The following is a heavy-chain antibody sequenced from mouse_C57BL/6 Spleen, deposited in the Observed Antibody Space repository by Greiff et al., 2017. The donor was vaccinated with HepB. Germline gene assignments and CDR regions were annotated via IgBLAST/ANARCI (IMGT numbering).Heavy chain of an antibody. CDR2: ISSGGDYI. CDR3: TRGYYDYDGAWFAY. D-gene: IGHD2-4*01. V-gene: IGHV5-9-1*02. Sequence: EVMLVESGEGLVKPGGSLKLSCAASGFTFSSYAMSWVRQTPEKRLEWVAYISSGGDYIYYADTVKGRFTISRDNARNTLYLQMSRLKSEDTAMYYCTRGYYDYDGAWFAYWGQGTLVTVSA. J-gene: IGHJ3*01. CDR1: GFTFSSYA.